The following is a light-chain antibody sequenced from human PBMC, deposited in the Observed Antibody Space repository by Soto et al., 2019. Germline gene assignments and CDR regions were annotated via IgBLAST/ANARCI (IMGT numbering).Light chain of an antibody. V-gene: IGLV1-40*01. Sequence: QAVVTQPPSVSGAPGQRVTISCTGSSSNIGAGYDVHWYQQLPGTAPKLLIYGNSNRPSGVPDRFSGSKSGTSASLAITGLQAEDEPDYYCQSYDSSLSGPVVFGGGTKVTVL. J-gene: IGLJ2*01. CDR3: QSYDSSLSGPVV. CDR2: GNS. CDR1: SSNIGAGYD.